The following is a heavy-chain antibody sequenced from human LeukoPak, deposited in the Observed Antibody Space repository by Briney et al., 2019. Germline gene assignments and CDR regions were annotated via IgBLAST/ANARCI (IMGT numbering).Heavy chain of an antibody. CDR1: GGPFSGYY. J-gene: IGHJ4*02. D-gene: IGHD3-3*01. V-gene: IGHV4-34*01. CDR2: INHSGST. Sequence: SETLSLTCAVYGGPFSGYYWSWIRQPPGKGLEWIGEINHSGSTNCNPSLKSRVTISVDTSKNQFSLKLSSVTAADTAVYYSARVIGDSGDYFDYWGQGTLVTVSS. CDR3: ARVIGDSGDYFDY.